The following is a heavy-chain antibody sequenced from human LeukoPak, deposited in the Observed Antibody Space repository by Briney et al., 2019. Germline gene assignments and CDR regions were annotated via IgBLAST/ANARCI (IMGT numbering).Heavy chain of an antibody. CDR1: GYSFTAYY. J-gene: IGHJ4*02. D-gene: IGHD3-9*01. V-gene: IGHV1-2*02. CDR2: INPNSGGT. CDR3: ARSPHILTGENFDY. Sequence: ASVKVSCKASGYSFTAYYMHWVRQAPGQGLEWMGWINPNSGGTNYAQKFQGRVIMTRDTSITTAYMEMSRLRSDDTALYYCARSPHILTGENFDYWGQGSLVTVSS.